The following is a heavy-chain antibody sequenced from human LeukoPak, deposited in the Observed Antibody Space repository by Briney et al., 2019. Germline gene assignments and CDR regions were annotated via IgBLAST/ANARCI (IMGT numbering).Heavy chain of an antibody. D-gene: IGHD3-16*02. CDR1: GFTFSRYG. J-gene: IGHJ4*02. CDR2: ISYDGNSK. V-gene: IGHV3-30*03. CDR3: ARDLATRQRTGLYDS. Sequence: GGSLRLSCAASGFTFSRYGMHWVRQAPGKGLEWVAVISYDGNSKYYADSVKGRFTISRDNSKNTLYLQMNSLRAEDTAVYYCARDLATRQRTGLYDSWGQGALVTVSS.